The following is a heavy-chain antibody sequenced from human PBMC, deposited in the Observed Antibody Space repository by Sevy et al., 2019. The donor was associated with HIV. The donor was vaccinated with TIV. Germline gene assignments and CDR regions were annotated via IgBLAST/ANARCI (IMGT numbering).Heavy chain of an antibody. CDR1: GYSFTGFY. CDR3: VRGYFGSGSYRLLY. CDR2: INPNNGDA. V-gene: IGHV1-2*02. Sequence: ASVKVSCKASGYSFTGFYIHWMRQAPGQGLEWMGWINPNNGDAKYAQKYQGRVTMTRDTSATTTYMELTSLSSDDTAMYYCVRGYFGSGSYRLLYWGQGAPVTVSS. J-gene: IGHJ4*02. D-gene: IGHD3-10*01.